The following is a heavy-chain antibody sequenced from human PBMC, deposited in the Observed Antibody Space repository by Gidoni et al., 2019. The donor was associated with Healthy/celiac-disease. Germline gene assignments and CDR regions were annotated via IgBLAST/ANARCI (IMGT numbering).Heavy chain of an antibody. CDR2: IYYSGCT. Sequence: QLQLQESGPGLVKPSETLSLTCTVSGGSISSSSYYWSWIRQPPGKGLEWIGSIYYSGCTYYNPSLKSRVTISVDTSKNQFSLKLSSVTAADTAVYYCARHDSSPDPRGYMDVWGKGTTVTVSS. J-gene: IGHJ6*03. CDR3: ARHDSSPDPRGYMDV. CDR1: GGSISSSSYY. D-gene: IGHD6-13*01. V-gene: IGHV4-39*01.